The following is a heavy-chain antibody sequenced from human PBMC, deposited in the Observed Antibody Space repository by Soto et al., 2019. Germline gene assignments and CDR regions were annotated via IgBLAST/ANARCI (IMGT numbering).Heavy chain of an antibody. CDR2: IIPIFGTA. J-gene: IGHJ6*02. CDR3: AREPGDWNDDQNYYYGMDV. CDR1: GGTFSSYA. D-gene: IGHD1-1*01. Sequence: QVQLVQSGAEVKKPGSSVKVSCKASGGTFSSYAISWVRQAPGQGLEWMGGIIPIFGTANYAQKFQGRVTITADESTSTAYMELSSLRSEDTAVYYCAREPGDWNDDQNYYYGMDVWGQGTTVTVSS. V-gene: IGHV1-69*01.